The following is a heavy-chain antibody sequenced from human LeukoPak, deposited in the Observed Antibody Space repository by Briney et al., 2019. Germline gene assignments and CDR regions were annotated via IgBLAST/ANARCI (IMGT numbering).Heavy chain of an antibody. V-gene: IGHV1-69*08. CDR2: IIPIIGRA. CDR1: GGTFSTHS. Sequence: PVTVSCKASGGTFSTHSISWVRQAPGQGLEWMGRIIPIIGRAIYAQKFQGRVTVTADKSTTTAHMELSSLRSEDTAMYYCAREGLSSSYSYGLDVWGQGTTVIVSS. J-gene: IGHJ6*02. CDR3: AREGLSSSYSYGLDV. D-gene: IGHD3-22*01.